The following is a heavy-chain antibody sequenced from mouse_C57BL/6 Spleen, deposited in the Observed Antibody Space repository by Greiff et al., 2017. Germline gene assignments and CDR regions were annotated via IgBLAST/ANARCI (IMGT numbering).Heavy chain of an antibody. Sequence: EVNLVESGGGLVKPGGSLKLSCAASGFTFSSYTMSWVRQTPEKRLAWVATISGGGGNTYYPVSVKGRITNARDKAKNTLYLQMSNMRSEDTALDDCARHEGLLRHFDYWGQGTTLTVSS. J-gene: IGHJ2*01. CDR2: ISGGGGNT. CDR1: GFTFSSYT. D-gene: IGHD2-3*01. CDR3: ARHEGLLRHFDY. V-gene: IGHV5-9*01.